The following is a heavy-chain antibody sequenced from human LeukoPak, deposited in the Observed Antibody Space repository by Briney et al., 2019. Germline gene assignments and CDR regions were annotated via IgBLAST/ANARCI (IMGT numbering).Heavy chain of an antibody. CDR3: AREPDTAMVDPFDY. CDR1: GFTFCSYS. CDR2: ISSSSSYI. D-gene: IGHD5-18*01. Sequence: GGSLRLSCAASGFTFCSYSMNWVRQAPGKGLEWVSSISSSSSYIYYADSVKGRFTTSRDNAKNSLYLQMNSLRAEDTAVYYCAREPDTAMVDPFDYWGQGTLVTVSS. J-gene: IGHJ4*02. V-gene: IGHV3-21*01.